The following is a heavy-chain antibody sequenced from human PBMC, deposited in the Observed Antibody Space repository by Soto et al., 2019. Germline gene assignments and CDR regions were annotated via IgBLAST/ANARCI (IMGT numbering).Heavy chain of an antibody. V-gene: IGHV3-30-3*01. CDR3: ARDGGAY. J-gene: IGHJ4*02. CDR1: GFTFSSYA. Sequence: QVQLVESGGGVVQPGRSLRLSCAASGFTFSSYAMHWVRRAPGKGLEWMAVMSYDGSNKYYEDSVKGRFNISRDKSKKPRYLQMNSLRAEDSARYYCARDGGAYWGQGTLVIVSS. CDR2: MSYDGSNK. D-gene: IGHD3-16*01.